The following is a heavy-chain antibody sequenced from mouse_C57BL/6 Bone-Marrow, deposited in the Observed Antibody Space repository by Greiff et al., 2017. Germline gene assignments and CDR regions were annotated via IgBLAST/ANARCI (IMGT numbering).Heavy chain of an antibody. D-gene: IGHD1-1*01. CDR2: ISYDGSN. Sequence: EVQLQQSGPGLVKPSQSLSLTCSVTGYSITSGYYWNWIRQFPGNKLEWMGYISYDGSNNYNPSLKNRISITRDTSKNQFFLKFNSVTTEDTATYYCARRYGSSYGYFDVWGTGTTVTVSS. CDR1: GYSITSGYY. J-gene: IGHJ1*03. V-gene: IGHV3-6*01. CDR3: ARRYGSSYGYFDV.